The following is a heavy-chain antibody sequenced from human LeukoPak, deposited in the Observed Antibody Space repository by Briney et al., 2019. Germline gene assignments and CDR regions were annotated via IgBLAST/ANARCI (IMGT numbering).Heavy chain of an antibody. V-gene: IGHV4-31*03. D-gene: IGHD3-16*02. Sequence: SETLSLTCTVSGGSISSGNYYWSWIRQHPGKGLEWIGYIYYSGSTYYNPSLKSRVTISVDTSKNQFSLNLSSVTAADTAVYYCARGQLSAIPYYYFYGMDVWGQGTTVTVSS. CDR2: IYYSGST. CDR3: ARGQLSAIPYYYFYGMDV. J-gene: IGHJ6*02. CDR1: GGSISSGNYY.